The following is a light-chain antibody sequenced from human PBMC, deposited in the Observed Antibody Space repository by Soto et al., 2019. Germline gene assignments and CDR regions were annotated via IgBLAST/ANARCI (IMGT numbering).Light chain of an antibody. V-gene: IGKV1-5*01. CDR3: QHYNSYSEA. Sequence: DIQMTQYPSTLSASVGDRVTITCRASQNIDDYLAWYQQKPGKAPKLLIYDASNLQSGVPSRFSGSGSGTEFTLTISSLQPDDFATYYCQHYNSYSEAFGQGTKVDI. J-gene: IGKJ1*01. CDR1: QNIDDY. CDR2: DAS.